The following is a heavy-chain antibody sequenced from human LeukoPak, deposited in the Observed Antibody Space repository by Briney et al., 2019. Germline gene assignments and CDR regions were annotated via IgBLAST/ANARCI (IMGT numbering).Heavy chain of an antibody. Sequence: GGSLRLSCAASGFTFSSYEMNWVRQALGKGLEWVSYISSSGSTIHYADSVKGRFTISRDNAKNSLYLQMNSLRAEDTAVYYCAREVYCSSTSCYGSWFDPWGQGTLVTVSS. J-gene: IGHJ5*02. D-gene: IGHD2-2*01. V-gene: IGHV3-48*03. CDR3: AREVYCSSTSCYGSWFDP. CDR2: ISSSGSTI. CDR1: GFTFSSYE.